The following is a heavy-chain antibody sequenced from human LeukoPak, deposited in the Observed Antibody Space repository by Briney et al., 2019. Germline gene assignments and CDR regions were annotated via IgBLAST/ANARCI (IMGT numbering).Heavy chain of an antibody. J-gene: IGHJ4*02. D-gene: IGHD2-15*01. CDR3: ARVPYCSGGSCYPELSPGALDY. CDR1: GYTFTSYA. CDR2: INAGNGNT. Sequence: ASVKVSCKASGYTFTSYAMHWVRQAPGQRLEWMGWINAGNGNTKYSQKFQGRVTITRDTSASTAYMELSSLRSEDTAVYYCARVPYCSGGSCYPELSPGALDYWGQGTLVTVSS. V-gene: IGHV1-3*01.